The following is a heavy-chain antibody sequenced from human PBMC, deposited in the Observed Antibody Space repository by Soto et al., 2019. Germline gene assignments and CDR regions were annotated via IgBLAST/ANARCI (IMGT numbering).Heavy chain of an antibody. CDR2: VAFDGSEK. Sequence: GGSLRLSCAASGFTFSRFGMHWFRQAPGKGLEWVANVAFDGSEKNYADSVKGRFAASRDNFKNTLFLQMNSLRVEDTAVYYCARYDSTKWDCWGQGTLVTVSS. CDR3: ARYDSTKWDC. D-gene: IGHD3-22*01. J-gene: IGHJ4*02. V-gene: IGHV3-33*01. CDR1: GFTFSRFG.